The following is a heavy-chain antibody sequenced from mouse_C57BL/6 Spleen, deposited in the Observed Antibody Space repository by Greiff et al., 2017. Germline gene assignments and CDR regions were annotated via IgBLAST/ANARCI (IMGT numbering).Heavy chain of an antibody. CDR2: IYPGDGDT. Sequence: VQLQQSGAELVKPGASVKISCKASGYAFSSYWMNWVKQRPGKGLEWIGQIYPGDGDTNYHGKFKGKATLTADTSSSTAYMQLSSLTSEDSSVYFCARGGYYGSSYGYWGQGTTLTVSS. CDR3: ARGGYYGSSYGY. V-gene: IGHV1-80*01. CDR1: GYAFSSYW. J-gene: IGHJ2*01. D-gene: IGHD1-1*01.